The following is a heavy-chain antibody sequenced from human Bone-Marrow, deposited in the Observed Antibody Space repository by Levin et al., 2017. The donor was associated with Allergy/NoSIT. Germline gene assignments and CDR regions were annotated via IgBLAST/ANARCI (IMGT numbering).Heavy chain of an antibody. D-gene: IGHD3-16*02. J-gene: IGHJ4*02. V-gene: IGHV3-30*18. Sequence: GGSLRLSCAASGFTFSSYGMHWVRQAPGKGLEWVAVISYDGSNKYYADSVKGRFTISRDNSKNTLYLQMNSLRAEDTAVYYCAKPGQRSYDYVWGRYRPPPDYWGQGTLVTVSS. CDR1: GFTFSSYG. CDR3: AKPGQRSYDYVWGRYRPPPDY. CDR2: ISYDGSNK.